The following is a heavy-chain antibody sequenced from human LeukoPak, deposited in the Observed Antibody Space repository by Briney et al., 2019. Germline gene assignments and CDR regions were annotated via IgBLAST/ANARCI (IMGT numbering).Heavy chain of an antibody. V-gene: IGHV4-39*01. J-gene: IGHJ3*01. CDR3: ARQLAAGNDGFDV. CDR2: IYYNEDT. D-gene: IGHD2-15*01. CDR1: GVYIYSSTYY. Sequence: TSETLSLTCSVPGVYIYSSTYYWAWIRQPPGKGLKFIGSIYYNEDTFHNPSLKSRLTISVDTSANLFSLRLTSVTAADTATYYCARQLAAGNDGFDVWGQGTVVTVSS.